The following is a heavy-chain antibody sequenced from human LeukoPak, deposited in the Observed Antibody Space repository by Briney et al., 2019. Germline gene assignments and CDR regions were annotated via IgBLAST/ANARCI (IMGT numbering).Heavy chain of an antibody. V-gene: IGHV3-33*01. CDR1: GFTFSSYG. CDR3: ARDWQDSGSYHFDY. J-gene: IGHJ4*02. D-gene: IGHD3-10*01. CDR2: IWYDGSNK. Sequence: GGSLRLSCAASGFTFSSYGMHWVRQAPGKGLEWVAVIWYDGSNKYYADSVKGRFTISRDNSKNTLYLQMNSLRAEDRAVYYCARDWQDSGSYHFDYWGQGTLVTVSS.